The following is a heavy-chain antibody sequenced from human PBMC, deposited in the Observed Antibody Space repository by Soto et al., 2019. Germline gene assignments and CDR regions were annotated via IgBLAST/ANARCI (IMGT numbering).Heavy chain of an antibody. V-gene: IGHV1-18*01. J-gene: IGHJ4*02. CDR1: GYTFSSYF. CDR2: ISAYNGNT. CDR3: AIILPAVEY. Sequence: QVQLVQSGAEVKKPGASVKDSCKASGYTFSSYFITWVRQAPGQGLEWMGWISAYNGNTNYALKFEGRGTMTTDTSTSTAYIERRSLRSDDTAVYSCAIILPAVEYGGQGTLVTVS.